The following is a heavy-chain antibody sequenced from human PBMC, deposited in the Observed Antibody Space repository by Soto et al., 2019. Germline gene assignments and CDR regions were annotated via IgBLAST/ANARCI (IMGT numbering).Heavy chain of an antibody. D-gene: IGHD5-18*01. V-gene: IGHV4-30-2*01. CDR2: IYPSGMP. J-gene: IGHJ4*02. Sequence: QLQLQESGSGLVTPSHTLSLTCTVSGGSISNAAYSWSWIRQPPGKGLEWIGYIYPSGMPFYNPSLRSRVTISIDRSNDQFSLNLKSVTAEDTAVYYCARERGGYGLFDSWGQGTLVTVSS. CDR3: ARERGGYGLFDS. CDR1: GGSISNAAYS.